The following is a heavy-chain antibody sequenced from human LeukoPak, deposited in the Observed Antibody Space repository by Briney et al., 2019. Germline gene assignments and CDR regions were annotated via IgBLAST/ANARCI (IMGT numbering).Heavy chain of an antibody. CDR1: GFTFSSYS. CDR3: ARVGRTYVERYWFDP. V-gene: IGHV3-48*02. CDR2: ISSSSSTI. Sequence: GGSLRLSCAASGFTFSSYSMNWVRQAPGKGLEWVSYISSSSSTIYYADSVKGRFTISRDNAKNSLYLQMNSLRDEDTAVYYCARVGRTYVERYWFDPWGQGTLVTVSS. D-gene: IGHD3-16*01. J-gene: IGHJ5*02.